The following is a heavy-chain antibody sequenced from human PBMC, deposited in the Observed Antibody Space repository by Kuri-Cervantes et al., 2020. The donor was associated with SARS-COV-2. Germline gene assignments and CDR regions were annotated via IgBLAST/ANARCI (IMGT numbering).Heavy chain of an antibody. CDR3: ARDPPTYYYGSSGYVSAFDI. J-gene: IGHJ3*02. CDR1: GYTFTSYG. CDR2: ISAYNGNT. V-gene: IGHV1-18*04. D-gene: IGHD3-22*01. Sequence: ASVKVSCKASGYTFTSYGISWVRQAPGQGLERMGWISAYNGNTNYAQKLQGRVTMTTDTSTSTAYMELRSLRSDDTAVYYCARDPPTYYYGSSGYVSAFDIWGQGTMVTVSS.